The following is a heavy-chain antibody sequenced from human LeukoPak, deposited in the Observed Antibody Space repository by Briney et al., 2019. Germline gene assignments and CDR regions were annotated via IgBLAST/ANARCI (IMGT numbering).Heavy chain of an antibody. V-gene: IGHV1-24*01. D-gene: IGHD6-19*01. CDR1: GYTLTELS. J-gene: IGHJ2*01. CDR3: ATDERDIAVAGMRYWYFDL. CDR2: FDPEDGET. Sequence: ASVKVSCKVSGYTLTELSMHWARQAPGKGLEWMGGFDPEDGETIYAQKFQGRVTMTEDTSTDTAYMELSSLRSEDTAVYYCATDERDIAVAGMRYWYFDLWGRGTLVTVSS.